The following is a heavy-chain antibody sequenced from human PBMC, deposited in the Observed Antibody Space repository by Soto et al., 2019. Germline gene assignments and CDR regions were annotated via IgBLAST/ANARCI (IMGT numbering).Heavy chain of an antibody. V-gene: IGHV4-59*01. CDR3: ARRIQLDY. CDR2: ISPSGST. Sequence: QVQLQESGPGLVKPSETLSLTCTVSGGSISSYYWSWIRQPPGKRLEWIGHISPSGSTSYNPSLKSRVSISMDTAKNQFSLNLGSVTAADSAVYYCARRIQLDYWGQGTLVTVSS. CDR1: GGSISSYY. J-gene: IGHJ4*02. D-gene: IGHD2-15*01.